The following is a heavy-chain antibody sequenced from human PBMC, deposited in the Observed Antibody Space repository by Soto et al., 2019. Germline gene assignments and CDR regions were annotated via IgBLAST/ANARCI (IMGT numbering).Heavy chain of an antibody. V-gene: IGHV3-23*01. CDR1: GFTFNNYV. J-gene: IGHJ3*01. D-gene: IGHD3-10*01. CDR2: ISGSTVTT. Sequence: DVQLLESGGGLVQPGGSLRLSCAASGFTFNNYVMSWVRQAPGKGLEWVATISGSTVTTFYADSVKGRFTISRDNSKNTWYLQLNSLRAEDAAIYYCAKRGVDWFNCGPFDVWGPGTMVTVSS. CDR3: AKRGVDWFNCGPFDV.